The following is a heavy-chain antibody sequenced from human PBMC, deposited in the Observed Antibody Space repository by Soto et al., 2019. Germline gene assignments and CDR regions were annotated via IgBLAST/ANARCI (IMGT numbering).Heavy chain of an antibody. CDR3: ARDPALASFDY. CDR2: IYYSGST. J-gene: IGHJ4*02. CDR1: GGSVSSGSYY. Sequence: QVQLQESGPGLVKPSETLSLTCTVSGGSVSSGSYYWSWIRQPPGKGLEWIGYIYYSGSTNYNPSRNSRGTTSVDTAKTQFSLKLSSVTSADTAVYYCARDPALASFDYWRQGTLVTVSS. D-gene: IGHD5-18*01. V-gene: IGHV4-61*01.